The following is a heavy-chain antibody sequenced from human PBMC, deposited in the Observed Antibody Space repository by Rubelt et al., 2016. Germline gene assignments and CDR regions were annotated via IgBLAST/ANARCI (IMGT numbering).Heavy chain of an antibody. V-gene: IGHV4-4*07. CDR3: ARDHVDTAMVRLDAFDI. CDR2: IYTSGST. Sequence: QVQLQESGPGLVKPSETLSLTCTVSGGSISSYYWSWIRQPAGKGLEWIGRIYTSGSTNYNPSLKSRVTMSVDTSKNQFSLKLSSVTAADTAGYYCARDHVDTAMVRLDAFDIWGQGTMVTVSS. J-gene: IGHJ3*02. CDR1: GGSISSYY. D-gene: IGHD5-18*01.